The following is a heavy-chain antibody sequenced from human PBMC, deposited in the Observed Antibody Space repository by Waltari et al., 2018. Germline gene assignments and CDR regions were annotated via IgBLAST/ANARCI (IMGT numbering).Heavy chain of an antibody. CDR2: IYSGGST. D-gene: IGHD2-15*01. V-gene: IGHV3-53*01. Sequence: EVQLVESGGGLIQPGGSLRLSCAASGFTVSSNYMSWVRQAPGKGLEWVSVIYSGGSTYYADSVKGRFTISRDNSKNTLYLQMNSLRAEDTAVYYCARDSYRTAYCSGGSCYSGYYYYYGMDVWGQGTTVTVSS. CDR3: ARDSYRTAYCSGGSCYSGYYYYYGMDV. J-gene: IGHJ6*02. CDR1: GFTVSSNY.